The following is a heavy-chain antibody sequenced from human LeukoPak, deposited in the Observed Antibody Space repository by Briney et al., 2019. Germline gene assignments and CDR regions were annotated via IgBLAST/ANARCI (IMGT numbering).Heavy chain of an antibody. V-gene: IGHV3-30*01. CDR3: ARDCGTVVTPGFDY. Sequence: PGRSLRLSCAASGFTFSSYAMHWVRQAPGKGLEWVAVISYDGSNKYYADSVKGRFTISRDNSKNTLYLQMNSLRAEDTAVYYCARDCGTVVTPGFDYWGQGTLVTVSS. CDR1: GFTFSSYA. CDR2: ISYDGSNK. D-gene: IGHD4-23*01. J-gene: IGHJ4*02.